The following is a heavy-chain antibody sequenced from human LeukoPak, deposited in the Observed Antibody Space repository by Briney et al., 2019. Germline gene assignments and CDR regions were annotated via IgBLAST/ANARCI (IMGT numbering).Heavy chain of an antibody. CDR3: ALHPMTMIVLTIDY. Sequence: GGSLRLSCAASGFTFSSFDMNWVRQAPGKGLEWVSSISSSSTFMYFADSVKGRFTISRDNAKNSVYLHMNTVRAEDTAVYYCALHPMTMIVLTIDYWGQGTLVTVSS. V-gene: IGHV3-21*01. J-gene: IGHJ4*02. D-gene: IGHD3-22*01. CDR1: GFTFSSFD. CDR2: ISSSSTFM.